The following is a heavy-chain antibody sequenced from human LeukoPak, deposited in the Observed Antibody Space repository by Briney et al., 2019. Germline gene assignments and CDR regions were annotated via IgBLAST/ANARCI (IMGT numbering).Heavy chain of an antibody. J-gene: IGHJ4*02. CDR3: VRDVNTVTTFGY. CDR1: GFTFSFYS. CDR2: IDSRSSSSSNV. V-gene: IGHV3-48*04. Sequence: GGSLRLSCAASGFTFSFYSMNWVRQAPGKGLEWVSYIDSRSSSSSNVYYADSVKGRFTISRDNAKNSLYLQMNSLRAEDTAVYYCVRDVNTVTTFGYWGQGTLVTVSS. D-gene: IGHD4-17*01.